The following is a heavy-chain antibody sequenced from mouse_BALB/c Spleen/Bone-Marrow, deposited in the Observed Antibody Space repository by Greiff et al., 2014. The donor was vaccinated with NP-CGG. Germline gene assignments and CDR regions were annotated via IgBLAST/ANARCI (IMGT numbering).Heavy chain of an antibody. V-gene: IGHV2-9*02. J-gene: IGHJ4*01. CDR2: IWADGST. CDR3: ARITTATGAMDY. Sequence: VQLQESGPGLVAPSQSLSITCTVSGFSLTNYGVHWVRQPPGKGLEWLGVIWADGSTNYNSALMSRLSISKDNSKSQVFFKMNSRQTDDTAMYYCARITTATGAMDYWGQGTSVPVSS. D-gene: IGHD1-2*01. CDR1: GFSLTNYG.